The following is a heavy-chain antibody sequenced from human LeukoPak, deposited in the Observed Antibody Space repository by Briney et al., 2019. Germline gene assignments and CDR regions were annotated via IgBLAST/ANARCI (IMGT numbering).Heavy chain of an antibody. Sequence: SVKVSCKASGGTFISYAISWVRQAPGQGLEWMGGIIPIFGTANYAQKFQGRVTITADESTSTAYMELSSLRSEDTAVYYCARSKGRRFGESNDYWGQGTLVTVSS. CDR2: IIPIFGTA. V-gene: IGHV1-69*13. J-gene: IGHJ4*02. CDR1: GGTFISYA. D-gene: IGHD3-10*01. CDR3: ARSKGRRFGESNDY.